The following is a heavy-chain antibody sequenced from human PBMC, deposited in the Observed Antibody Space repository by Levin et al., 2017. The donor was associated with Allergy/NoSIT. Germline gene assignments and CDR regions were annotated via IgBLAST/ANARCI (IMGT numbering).Heavy chain of an antibody. CDR2: ISYDGSNK. CDR3: AREDCSSTSCSEGYYYGMDV. Sequence: LSLTCAASGFTFSSYAMHWVRQAPGKGLEWVAVISYDGSNKYYADSVKGRFTISRDNSKNTLYLQMNSLRAEDTAVYYCAREDCSSTSCSEGYYYGMDVWGQGTTVTVSS. D-gene: IGHD2-2*01. CDR1: GFTFSSYA. J-gene: IGHJ6*02. V-gene: IGHV3-30-3*01.